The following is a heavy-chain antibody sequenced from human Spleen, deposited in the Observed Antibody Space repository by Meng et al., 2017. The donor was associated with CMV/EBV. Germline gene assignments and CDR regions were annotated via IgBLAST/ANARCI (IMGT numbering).Heavy chain of an antibody. CDR3: ARGRTDYFASSGYYPDDY. Sequence: FTFSRYSMDWVRQAPGKGLEWVSSINSGSSYIYYADAVKGRFTISRDNAKNSLYLQMNSLRVEDTAVYYCARGRTDYFASSGYYPDDYWGQGTLVTVSS. V-gene: IGHV3-21*01. CDR1: FTFSRYS. D-gene: IGHD3-22*01. J-gene: IGHJ4*02. CDR2: INSGSSYI.